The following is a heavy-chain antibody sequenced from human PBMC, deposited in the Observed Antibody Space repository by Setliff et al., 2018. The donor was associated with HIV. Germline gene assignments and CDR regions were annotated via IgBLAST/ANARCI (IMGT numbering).Heavy chain of an antibody. V-gene: IGHV1-69*05. Sequence: SVKVSCKASGDTFSNSALTWVRQAPGQGLEWMGGSIPLFGTITYAQRFQGRVTITTDELMTTAYMELTSLRSEDTAVYYCATGSGYCRNRVWYIGVHKNPDKSYFDCWGQGTLVTVSS. J-gene: IGHJ4*02. CDR3: ATGSGYCRNRVWYIGVHKNPDKSYFDC. CDR2: SIPLFGTI. CDR1: GDTFSNSA. D-gene: IGHD2-8*01.